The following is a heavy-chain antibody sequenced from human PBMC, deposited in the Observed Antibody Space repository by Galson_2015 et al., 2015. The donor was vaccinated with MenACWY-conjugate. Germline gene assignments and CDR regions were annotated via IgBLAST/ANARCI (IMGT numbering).Heavy chain of an antibody. CDR3: ARVTLRDPGSNPNWLDP. D-gene: IGHD3-10*01. V-gene: IGHV1-18*04. J-gene: IGHJ5*02. CDR1: GYTFTNYD. Sequence: SVKVSCKASGYTFTNYDITWVRQAPGQGLEWMGRISHYNGNTRFGEKVQGRVSMTTDTSTNTAYMELRSLRSDDTAVYYCARVTLRDPGSNPNWLDPWGQGTLVTVSS. CDR2: ISHYNGNT.